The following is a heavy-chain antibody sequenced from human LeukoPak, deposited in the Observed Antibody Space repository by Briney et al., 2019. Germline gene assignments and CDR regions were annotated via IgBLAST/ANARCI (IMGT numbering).Heavy chain of an antibody. J-gene: IGHJ6*03. V-gene: IGHV3-48*03. CDR3: AKGGGYEAQYYYYYLYV. CDR1: GFTFSSYE. D-gene: IGHD5-12*01. Sequence: GGSLRLSCAASGFTFSSYEMNWVRQAPGKGLEWVSYISSSGSTIYYADSVKGRFTVSRDNSKNTLYLQMKSLRAEDTAVYYCAKGGGYEAQYYYYYLYVWGKGTTVTISS. CDR2: ISSSGSTI.